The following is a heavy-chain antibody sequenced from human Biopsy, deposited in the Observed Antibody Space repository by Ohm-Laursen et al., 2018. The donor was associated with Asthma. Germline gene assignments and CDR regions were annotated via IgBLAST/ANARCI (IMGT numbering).Heavy chain of an antibody. CDR1: GYNFISFA. CDR3: ARTYYDFLTGQVKDVFGV. V-gene: IGHV1-3*01. J-gene: IGHJ3*01. CDR2: INAGNGNT. D-gene: IGHD3-9*01. Sequence: SVKVSCSASGYNFISFAIHWVRQAPGQRLEWMGWINAGNGNTKFSQKFQGRVTITRDTSASTAYMDLSSLRSEDTAVYYCARTYYDFLTGQVKDVFGVWGQGTMVTVSS.